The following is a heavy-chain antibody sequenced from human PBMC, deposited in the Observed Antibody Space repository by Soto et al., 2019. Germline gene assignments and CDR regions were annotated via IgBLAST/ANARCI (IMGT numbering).Heavy chain of an antibody. J-gene: IGHJ5*01. CDR1: GYTFTSHC. V-gene: IGHV1-46*01. CDR3: ARVFLTYISSFNWFVF. CDR2: INPSDGST. D-gene: IGHD3-16*01. Sequence: GASVKVSCKASGYTFTSHCVNWVRQAPGQGLEWMGMINPSDGSTNYAQKFQGRVTLTTDTSTSTVYMELSSLRSEDAAVYFCARVFLTYISSFNWFVFWGLGTLVTVSS.